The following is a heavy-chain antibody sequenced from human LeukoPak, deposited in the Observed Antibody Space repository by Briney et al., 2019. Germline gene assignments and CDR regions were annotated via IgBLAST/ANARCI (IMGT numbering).Heavy chain of an antibody. CDR2: ISSSGSTI. CDR1: GFTFSDYY. Sequence: VGSLRLSCAASGFTFSDYYRSWIRQAPGKGLEWLSYISSSGSTIYYADSVKGRFTISRENATHSLYLQMNSLRAEDTAVYYCARVTPYFDWFDPWGQGTLVTVSS. J-gene: IGHJ5*02. V-gene: IGHV3-11*01. CDR3: ARVTPYFDWFDP. D-gene: IGHD3-9*01.